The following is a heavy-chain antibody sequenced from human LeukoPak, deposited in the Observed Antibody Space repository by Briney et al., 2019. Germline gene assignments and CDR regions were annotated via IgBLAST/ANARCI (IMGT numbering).Heavy chain of an antibody. CDR3: AADSSSWQYYYYYYYMDV. CDR1: GGTFSSYA. CDR2: IIPIFGTA. Sequence: GASVKVSCKASGGTFSSYAISWVRQAPGQGLEWMGGIIPIFGTANYAQKFQGRVTITADESTSTAYMELSSLRSEDTAVYYCAADSSSWQYYYYYYYMDVWGKGTTVIVSS. J-gene: IGHJ6*03. V-gene: IGHV1-69*13. D-gene: IGHD6-13*01.